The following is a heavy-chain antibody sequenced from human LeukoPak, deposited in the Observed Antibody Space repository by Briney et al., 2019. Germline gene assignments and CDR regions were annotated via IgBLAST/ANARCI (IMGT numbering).Heavy chain of an antibody. CDR3: ARDGGIIRFGGQDV. Sequence: GGSLRLSCAASGFTFSDFWLSWVRQAPGKGLEWVANMNRDGSEKNYVDSMKGRITFSRDNAKNSLYLQMNSLRVEDTAVYYCARDGGIIRFGGQDVWGQGTTVTVS. V-gene: IGHV3-7*01. CDR1: GFTFSDFW. J-gene: IGHJ6*02. CDR2: MNRDGSEK. D-gene: IGHD3-16*01.